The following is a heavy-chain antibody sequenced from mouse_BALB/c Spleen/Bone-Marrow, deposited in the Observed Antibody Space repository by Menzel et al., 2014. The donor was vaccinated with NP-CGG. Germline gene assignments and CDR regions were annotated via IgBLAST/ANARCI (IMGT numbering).Heavy chain of an antibody. CDR2: INPNTDGT. J-gene: IGHJ2*01. CDR1: GCTFTDYY. D-gene: IGHD3-3*01. V-gene: IGHV1-26*01. Sequence: VQLQQSGPELVKPGTSVKMSCKASGCTFTDYYMMWVRQSHGRSLGWIGHINPNTDGTFYNQKFKGMATLTVDKSSSTAYMQLNSLTSEDSAVYYCARSRYFDNWGQGTTLTVSS. CDR3: ARSRYFDN.